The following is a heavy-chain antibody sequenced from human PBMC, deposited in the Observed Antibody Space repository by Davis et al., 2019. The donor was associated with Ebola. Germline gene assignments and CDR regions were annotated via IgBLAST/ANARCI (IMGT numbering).Heavy chain of an antibody. D-gene: IGHD5-12*01. J-gene: IGHJ4*02. CDR1: GGSISSSSYY. Sequence: PSETLSLTCTVSGGSISSSSYYWGWIRQPPGKGLEWIGSIYYSGSTYYNPSLKSRVTISVDTSKNQFSLKLSSVTAADTAVYYCARGRGVATTYYFDYWGQGTLVTVSS. V-gene: IGHV4-39*01. CDR3: ARGRGVATTYYFDY. CDR2: IYYSGST.